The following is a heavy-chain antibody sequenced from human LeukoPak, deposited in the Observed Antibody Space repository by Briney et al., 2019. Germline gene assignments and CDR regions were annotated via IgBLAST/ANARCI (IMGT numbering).Heavy chain of an antibody. J-gene: IGHJ4*02. D-gene: IGHD4-17*01. CDR2: ISSSSSYI. V-gene: IGHV3-21*06. Sequence: PGGSLRLSCAASGFTFSSYSMNWVRQALGKGLEWVSSISSSSSYIYYADPVKGRFTISRDNAKNSLYLQMNSLRAEDTAVYYCARDKKTDDYGDYWPWVVDYWGQGTLVTASS. CDR1: GFTFSSYS. CDR3: ARDKKTDDYGDYWPWVVDY.